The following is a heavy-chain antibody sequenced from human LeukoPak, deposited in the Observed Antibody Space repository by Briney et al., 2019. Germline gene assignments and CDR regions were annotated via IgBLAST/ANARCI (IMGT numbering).Heavy chain of an antibody. Sequence: PGGSLRLSCAASGFTFSSYWMHWVRQAPGKGLVWVSRINSDGSSTSYADSVKGRFTISRDNAKNTLYLQMNSLRAEDTAVYYCASPPYYYDSGGYYFYWGQGTLVTVSS. D-gene: IGHD3-22*01. CDR3: ASPPYYYDSGGYYFY. V-gene: IGHV3-74*01. CDR2: INSDGSST. J-gene: IGHJ4*02. CDR1: GFTFSSYW.